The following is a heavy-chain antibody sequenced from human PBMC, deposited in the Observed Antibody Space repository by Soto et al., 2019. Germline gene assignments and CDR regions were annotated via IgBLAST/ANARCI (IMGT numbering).Heavy chain of an antibody. CDR3: ARVRAMVTSYYYGMDV. V-gene: IGHV1-46*01. D-gene: IGHD5-18*01. Sequence: ASVKVSCKASGYTFTSYDMHWVRQAPGQGLEWMGIINPSGGSTSYAQKFQGRVTMTRDTSTSTVYMELSSLRSEDTAVYYCARVRAMVTSYYYGMDVWGQGTTVTVSS. CDR1: GYTFTSYD. CDR2: INPSGGST. J-gene: IGHJ6*02.